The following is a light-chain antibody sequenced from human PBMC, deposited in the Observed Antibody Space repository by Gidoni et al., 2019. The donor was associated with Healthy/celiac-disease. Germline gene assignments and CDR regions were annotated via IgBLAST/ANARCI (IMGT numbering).Light chain of an antibody. V-gene: IGKV4-1*01. CDR2: WAS. J-gene: IGKJ4*01. CDR1: QSVLYSTNNKNY. Sequence: DIMMTPSPASLAASLGERAPINCKSRQSVLYSTNNKNYVAWYQQKPGQPPKLLIYWASTREAGVADRFSGSGSGTDFTLTISSLQAEDVAVYYCQQYYSTPLTFGGGTKVEIK. CDR3: QQYYSTPLT.